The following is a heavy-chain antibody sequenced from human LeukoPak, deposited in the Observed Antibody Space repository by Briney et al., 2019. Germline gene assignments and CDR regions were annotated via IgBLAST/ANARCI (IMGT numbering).Heavy chain of an antibody. CDR2: INHSGST. CDR3: ARGGRDGYNARLYYYYYMDV. Sequence: SETLSLTCAVYGGSFSGYYWSWIRQPPGKGLEWIGEINHSGSTNYNPSLKSRVTISVDTSKNQFSLKLSSVTAADTAVYYCARGGRDGYNARLYYYYYMDVWGKGTTVTVSS. V-gene: IGHV4-34*01. CDR1: GGSFSGYY. J-gene: IGHJ6*03. D-gene: IGHD5-24*01.